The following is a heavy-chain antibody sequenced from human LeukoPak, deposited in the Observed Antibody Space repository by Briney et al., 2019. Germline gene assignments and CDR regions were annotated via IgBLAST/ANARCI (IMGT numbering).Heavy chain of an antibody. V-gene: IGHV1-3*04. Sequence: ASVKVSCKASGYTSSTYAMHWVRQAPGQRLEWMGWISTGNGYTEYSQMFQGRLTITRDTSASTAYMELSSLRSEDTAVYYCAKDGSGWSFDYWGQGTLVTVSS. CDR1: GYTSSTYA. D-gene: IGHD6-19*01. J-gene: IGHJ4*02. CDR3: AKDGSGWSFDY. CDR2: ISTGNGYT.